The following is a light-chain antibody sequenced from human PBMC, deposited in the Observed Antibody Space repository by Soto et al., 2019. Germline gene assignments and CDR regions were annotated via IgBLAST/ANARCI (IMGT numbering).Light chain of an antibody. CDR1: QSIGDS. V-gene: IGKV1-5*03. Sequence: DIQMTQSPSTLSASVGDRVTITCRASQSIGDSLAWYQQKPGKAPEVLIYKASSLESGVPSRFSGSGSETEFTLTINSLQPDDSATYYCQQYNSYSTFGLGTKVEIK. J-gene: IGKJ1*01. CDR3: QQYNSYST. CDR2: KAS.